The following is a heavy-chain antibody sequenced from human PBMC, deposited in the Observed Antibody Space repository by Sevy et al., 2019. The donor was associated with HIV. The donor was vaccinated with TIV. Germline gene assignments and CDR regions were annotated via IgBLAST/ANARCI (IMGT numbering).Heavy chain of an antibody. V-gene: IGHV3-13*01. CDR3: ARSYSSGWYDY. CDR1: GFTFSSYD. J-gene: IGHJ4*02. CDR2: IGTAGDT. Sequence: GGSLRLSCAASGFTFSSYDMHWVRQAPGKGLEWVSAIGTAGDTYYPGSVKGRFTSSREKAKNSLYHQMNSQRVGDTAVYYCARSYSSGWYDYWGQGTLVTVSS. D-gene: IGHD6-19*01.